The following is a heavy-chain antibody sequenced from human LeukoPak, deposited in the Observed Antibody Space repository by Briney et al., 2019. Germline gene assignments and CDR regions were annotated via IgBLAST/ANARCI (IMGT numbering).Heavy chain of an antibody. CDR2: INPNSGGT. D-gene: IGHD6-13*01. J-gene: IGHJ5*02. V-gene: IGHV1-2*02. Sequence: GASVKVSCKASGYTFTGYYMHWVRQAPGQGLEWMGWINPNSGGTNYAQKFQGRVTMTRDTSISTAYMELSGLRSDDTAVYYCARGIGSSWTNWFDPWGQGTLVTVSS. CDR3: ARGIGSSWTNWFDP. CDR1: GYTFTGYY.